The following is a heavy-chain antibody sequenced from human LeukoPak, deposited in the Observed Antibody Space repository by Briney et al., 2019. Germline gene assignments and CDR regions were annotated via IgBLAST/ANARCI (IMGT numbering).Heavy chain of an antibody. J-gene: IGHJ4*02. D-gene: IGHD6-19*01. CDR1: GFTFSSYA. Sequence: GGSLRLSCAASGFTFSSYAMHWVRQAPGKGLEWVAVISYDGGNKYYADSVKGRFTISRDNSKNTLYLQMNSLRAEDTAVYYCARDRLYSSGWHRYFDYWGQGTLVTVSS. CDR2: ISYDGGNK. CDR3: ARDRLYSSGWHRYFDY. V-gene: IGHV3-30-3*01.